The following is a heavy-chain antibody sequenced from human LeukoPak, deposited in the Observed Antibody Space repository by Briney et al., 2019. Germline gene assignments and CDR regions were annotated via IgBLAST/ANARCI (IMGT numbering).Heavy chain of an antibody. CDR2: ISSSSSTI. D-gene: IGHD3-22*01. CDR3: ARGVGSGYTDY. Sequence: GGSLRLSCAASGFTFSSYSMNWVRQAPGKGLEWVSYISSSSSTIYYADSVKGRFTISRDNAKNSLYLQMNSLRAEDTAVYYCARGVGSGYTDYWGQGALVTVSS. J-gene: IGHJ4*02. CDR1: GFTFSSYS. V-gene: IGHV3-48*01.